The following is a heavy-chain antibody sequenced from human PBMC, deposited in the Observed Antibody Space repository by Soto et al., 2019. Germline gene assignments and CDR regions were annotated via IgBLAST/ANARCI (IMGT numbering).Heavy chain of an antibody. J-gene: IGHJ4*02. CDR1: GGTFSSYT. V-gene: IGHV1-69*02. D-gene: IGHD4-17*01. CDR2: IIPILGIA. CDR3: ARAPLEYGDDYFDY. Sequence: QVQLVQSGAEVKKPGSSVKVSCKASGGTFSSYTISWVRQAPGQGLEWMGRIIPILGIANYAQKFQGRVTITADKSTSTAYMELSSLRSEDTAVYYCARAPLEYGDDYFDYWGQGTLVTVSS.